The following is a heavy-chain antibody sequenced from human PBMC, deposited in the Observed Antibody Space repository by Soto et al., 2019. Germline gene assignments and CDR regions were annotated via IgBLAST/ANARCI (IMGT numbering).Heavy chain of an antibody. Sequence: GGFLRLSCAASGFTFSSYAMSWVRQAPGKGLEWVSGISGGGGNTNYADSVKGRFTISRDKSKNTLYLQMNSLRAEDTAVYYCAKDFGILTYGFDYWGQGTLVTVSS. V-gene: IGHV3-23*01. CDR2: ISGGGGNT. CDR1: GFTFSSYA. D-gene: IGHD3-3*01. J-gene: IGHJ4*02. CDR3: AKDFGILTYGFDY.